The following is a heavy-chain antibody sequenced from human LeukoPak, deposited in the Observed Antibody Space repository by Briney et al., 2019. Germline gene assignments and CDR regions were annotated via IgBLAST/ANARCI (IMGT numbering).Heavy chain of an antibody. CDR3: ASSGGSYGYYYYYMDV. CDR2: IYYSGST. D-gene: IGHD1-26*01. Sequence: SETLSLTCTVSGGSISSSSYYWGWIRQPPGKGLEWIGSIYYSGSTYYDPSLKSRVTISVDTSKNQFSLKLSSVTAADTAVYYCASSGGSYGYYYYYMDVWGKGTTVTVSS. CDR1: GGSISSSSYY. J-gene: IGHJ6*03. V-gene: IGHV4-39*07.